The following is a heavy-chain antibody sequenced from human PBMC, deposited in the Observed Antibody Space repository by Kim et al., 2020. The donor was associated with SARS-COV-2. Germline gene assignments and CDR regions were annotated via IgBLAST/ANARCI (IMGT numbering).Heavy chain of an antibody. V-gene: IGHV3-23*01. J-gene: IGHJ4*02. CDR3: AKANTAMVYNYFDY. D-gene: IGHD5-18*01. Sequence: ADPVKGRLTVSRDNTKNTLNQQMNSLRAEATAVYYCAKANTAMVYNYFDYWGQGTLVTVSS.